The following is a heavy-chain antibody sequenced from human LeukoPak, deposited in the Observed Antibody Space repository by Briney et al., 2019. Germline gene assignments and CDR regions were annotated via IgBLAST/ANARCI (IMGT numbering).Heavy chain of an antibody. CDR3: AKDFTMVRGVMD. CDR2: ISYDGSNK. V-gene: IGHV3-30*18. D-gene: IGHD3-10*01. J-gene: IGHJ4*02. Sequence: PGRSLRLSCAASGFTFSSYGMHWVRQAPGKGLEWVAVISYDGSNKYYADSVKGRFTISRDNSKNTLYLQMNSLRAEDTAVYYCAKDFTMVRGVMDWGQGTLVTVSS. CDR1: GFTFSSYG.